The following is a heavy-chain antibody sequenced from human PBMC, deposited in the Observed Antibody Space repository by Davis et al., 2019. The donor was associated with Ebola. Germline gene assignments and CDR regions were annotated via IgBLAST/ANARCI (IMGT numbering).Heavy chain of an antibody. Sequence: PGGSLRLSCAASGFTFSSYAMSWVRQAPGKGLEWVSAISGSGGSTYYADSVKGRFTISRDNSKNTLYLQMNSLRAEDTAVYYCARGYYYDSSGYYLPRSDYWGQGTLVTVSS. CDR2: ISGSGGST. D-gene: IGHD3-22*01. CDR1: GFTFSSYA. CDR3: ARGYYYDSSGYYLPRSDY. J-gene: IGHJ4*02. V-gene: IGHV3-23*01.